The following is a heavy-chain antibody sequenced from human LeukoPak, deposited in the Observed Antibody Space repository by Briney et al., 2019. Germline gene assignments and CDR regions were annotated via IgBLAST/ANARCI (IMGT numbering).Heavy chain of an antibody. D-gene: IGHD2-21*01. CDR1: GVSVSDYY. V-gene: IGHV4-34*01. Sequence: PSETLSLTCAVSGVSVSDYYWSWIRQSPEKGLEWIGEVSPGGYTTYNPSLRSRVIISEDTSENQLSLNVTSVTAADTALYYCARIHCGRGQARCYNHWSQGSLVTVSS. J-gene: IGHJ5*02. CDR2: VSPGGYT. CDR3: ARIHCGRGQARCYNH.